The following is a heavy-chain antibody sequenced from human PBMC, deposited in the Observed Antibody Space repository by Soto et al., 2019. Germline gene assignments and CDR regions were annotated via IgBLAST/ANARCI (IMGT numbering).Heavy chain of an antibody. CDR2: ISYDGTDK. D-gene: IGHD1-26*01. J-gene: IGHJ6*02. CDR3: VRDGGSYFYLYYGMDV. CDR1: GFTFSSYP. V-gene: IGHV3-30-3*01. Sequence: QVQLVESGGTVVQPGRSLRLSCAASGFTFSSYPMHWVRQAPGKGLEWVAIISYDGTDKYYADSVKGRFTISRDNSKNTLYLQMNSLRVEDTAVYYCVRDGGSYFYLYYGMDVWVQGTTVTASS.